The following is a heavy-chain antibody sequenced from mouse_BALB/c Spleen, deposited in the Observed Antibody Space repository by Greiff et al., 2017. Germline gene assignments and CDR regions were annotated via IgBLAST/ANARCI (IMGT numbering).Heavy chain of an antibody. CDR1: GYSFTGYY. J-gene: IGHJ1*01. Sequence: VQLQQSGPELVKPGASVKISCKASGYSFTGYYMHWVKQSHVKSLEWIGRINPYNGATSYNQNFKDKASLTVDKSSSTAYMELHSLTSEDSAVYYCARGGYYEKDWYFDVWGAGTTVTVSS. CDR2: INPYNGAT. CDR3: ARGGYYEKDWYFDV. D-gene: IGHD2-3*01. V-gene: IGHV1-31*01.